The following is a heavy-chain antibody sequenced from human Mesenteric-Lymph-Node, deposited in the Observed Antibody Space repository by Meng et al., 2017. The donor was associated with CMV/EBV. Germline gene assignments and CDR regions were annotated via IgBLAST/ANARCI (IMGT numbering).Heavy chain of an antibody. Sequence: QVQLQQWGAALLQPSETLSLTCAVYGGSFSAYYWSWLRQPPGKGLAWIGEINHSGSTNYTPSLKSRITISVDTSKNQFSLKLTSVTAADTAVYFCASLAPLNNTKDKIPSGYWGQGTLVTVSS. V-gene: IGHV4-34*01. J-gene: IGHJ4*02. D-gene: IGHD1-14*01. CDR3: ASLAPLNNTKDKIPSGY. CDR1: GGSFSAYY. CDR2: INHSGST.